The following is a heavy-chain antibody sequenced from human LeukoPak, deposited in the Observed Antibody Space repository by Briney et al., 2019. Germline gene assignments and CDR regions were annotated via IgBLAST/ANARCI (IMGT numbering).Heavy chain of an antibody. D-gene: IGHD3-3*01. J-gene: IGHJ6*02. CDR1: GFTFSNAW. Sequence: PGGSLRLSCAASGFTFSNAWMSWVRQAPGKGLEWVGRIKSKTDGGTTDYAAPVKGRFTISRDDSKNTLYLQMNSLKTEDTAVYYCTTEYYDFWSGYPDYHYGMDVWGQGTTVTVSS. CDR2: IKSKTDGGTT. V-gene: IGHV3-15*01. CDR3: TTEYYDFWSGYPDYHYGMDV.